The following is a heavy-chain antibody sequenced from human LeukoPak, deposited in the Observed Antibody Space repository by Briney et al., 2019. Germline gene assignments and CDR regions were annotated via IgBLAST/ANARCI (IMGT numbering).Heavy chain of an antibody. V-gene: IGHV4-59*01. J-gene: IGHJ4*02. CDR2: IYYSGST. CDR1: GGSISSYY. D-gene: IGHD1-26*01. Sequence: SETLSLTCTVSGGSISSYYWSWIRQPPGKGLEWIGYIYYSGSTNYNPSLKSRVTISVDTSKNQFSLKLSSVTAADTAVYYCAREVGSGALFDYWGQGTLVTVSS. CDR3: AREVGSGALFDY.